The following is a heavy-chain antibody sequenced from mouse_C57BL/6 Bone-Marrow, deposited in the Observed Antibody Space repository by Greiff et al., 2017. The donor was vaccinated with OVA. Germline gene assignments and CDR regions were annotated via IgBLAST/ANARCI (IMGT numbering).Heavy chain of an antibody. CDR3: ARYYYGSSYHFDY. J-gene: IGHJ2*01. CDR1: GFTFTDYY. CDR2: IRNKANGYTT. D-gene: IGHD1-1*01. V-gene: IGHV7-3*01. Sequence: EVKLVESGGGLVQPGGSLSLSCAASGFTFTDYYMSWVRQPPGKALEWLGFIRNKANGYTTEYSASVKGRFTISRDNSQSILYLQMNALRAEDSATYYCARYYYGSSYHFDYWGQGTTLTVSS.